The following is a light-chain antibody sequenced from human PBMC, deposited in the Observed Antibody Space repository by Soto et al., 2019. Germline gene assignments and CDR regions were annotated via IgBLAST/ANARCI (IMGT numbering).Light chain of an antibody. Sequence: QPALHKPPSASGAPGQSATISCNGTSSDIGGYNYVSWYQQHPGKAPKFMIYEVSKRPSGVPDRFSGSKSGNTASLTVSVLQAEDEADYYCSSYAGSNLYVFGTGTKVTVL. J-gene: IGLJ1*01. CDR2: EVS. CDR3: SSYAGSNLYV. CDR1: SSDIGGYNY. V-gene: IGLV2-8*01.